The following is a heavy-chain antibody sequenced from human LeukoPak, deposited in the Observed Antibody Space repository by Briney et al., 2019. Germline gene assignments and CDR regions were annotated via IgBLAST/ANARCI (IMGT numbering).Heavy chain of an antibody. J-gene: IGHJ4*02. CDR1: GASISSYY. CDR3: ARRLGATQPYFDF. V-gene: IGHV4-4*07. Sequence: SETLSLTCSVSGASISSYYWNWIRQPAGKGLEWIGRLYSSGSTNYNPSLKSRVTMSVDTSKDQFSLKLSSVTAADTAMYYCARRLGATQPYFDFWGQGALVTVSS. D-gene: IGHD1-26*01. CDR2: LYSSGST.